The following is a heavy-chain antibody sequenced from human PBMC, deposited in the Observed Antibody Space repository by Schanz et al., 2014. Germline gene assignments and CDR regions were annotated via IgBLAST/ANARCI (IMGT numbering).Heavy chain of an antibody. J-gene: IGHJ4*02. D-gene: IGHD3-10*01. CDR1: GFTFSSYG. Sequence: QVQLVESGGGVVQPGRSLRLSCAASGFTFSSYGMHWVRQAPGKGLEWVAAMSYDGSIKYYGDSVKGRFTISRDNSKNTLYLHMNTLRAVDTAVYYCARANYRRKINFDYWGRGTLVTVSS. CDR2: MSYDGSIK. CDR3: ARANYRRKINFDY. V-gene: IGHV3-33*01.